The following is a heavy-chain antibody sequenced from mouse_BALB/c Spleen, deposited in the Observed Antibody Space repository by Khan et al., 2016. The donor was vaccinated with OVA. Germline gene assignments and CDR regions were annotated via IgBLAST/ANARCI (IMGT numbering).Heavy chain of an antibody. D-gene: IGHD1-1*01. Sequence: DLVKPGASVKLSCKASGYTFTSYWINWIKQRPGQGLEWIGRISPGSGTPYYNEMFKGQATLTVDLSSNTAYIQLSSLSSEDSAVYFCARENYYGSSHYAMDYWGQGTSVTVSS. CDR3: ARENYYGSSHYAMDY. CDR2: ISPGSGTP. J-gene: IGHJ4*01. V-gene: IGHV1S41*01. CDR1: GYTFTSYW.